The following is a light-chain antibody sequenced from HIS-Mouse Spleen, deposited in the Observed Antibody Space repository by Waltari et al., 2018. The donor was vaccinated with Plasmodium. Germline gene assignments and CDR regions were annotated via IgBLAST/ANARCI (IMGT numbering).Light chain of an antibody. V-gene: IGLV3-21*03. CDR2: DDS. Sequence: SYVLTQPPSVSVAPGKTARITCGGNNIGSKSVHWYQQKPGQAPVLVGYDDSDRPSGIPERFPGSNSGNTATLTISRVEAGEEADYYCQVWDSSSDHPDVVFGGGTKLTVL. CDR3: QVWDSSSDHPDVV. CDR1: NIGSKS. J-gene: IGLJ2*01.